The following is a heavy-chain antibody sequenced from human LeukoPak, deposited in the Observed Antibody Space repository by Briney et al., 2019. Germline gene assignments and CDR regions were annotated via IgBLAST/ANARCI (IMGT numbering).Heavy chain of an antibody. CDR2: ISSSSSYI. V-gene: IGHV3-21*04. D-gene: IGHD3-16*01. CDR3: AKGRLIAAPYYYYGMNV. J-gene: IGHJ6*02. Sequence: GGSLRLSCAASGFTFSSYSMNWVRQAPGKGLEWVSSISSSSSYIYYADLVKGRFIISRDNAKNSLYLQMNSLRAEDTALYYCAKGRLIAAPYYYYGMNVWGQGTTVTVSS. CDR1: GFTFSSYS.